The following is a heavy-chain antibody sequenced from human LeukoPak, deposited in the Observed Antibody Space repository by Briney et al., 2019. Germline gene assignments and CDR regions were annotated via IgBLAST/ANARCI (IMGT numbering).Heavy chain of an antibody. D-gene: IGHD6-13*01. V-gene: IGHV3-7*01. CDR3: TRDGTAPGLYFDL. Sequence: QPGGSLRLSCAASGFTFSSYSMNWVRQAPGKGLEWVASIRQDGSEKTYVDSVKGRFTISRDNTKNSLFLQMNSLRAEDTAVYYCTRDGTAPGLYFDLWGQGTLVTVSS. CDR2: IRQDGSEK. CDR1: GFTFSSYS. J-gene: IGHJ4*01.